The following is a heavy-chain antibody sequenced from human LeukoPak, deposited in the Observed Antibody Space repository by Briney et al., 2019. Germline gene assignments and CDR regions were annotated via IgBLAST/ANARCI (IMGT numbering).Heavy chain of an antibody. Sequence: PSETLSLTCAVYGGSFSGYYWSWIRQPPGKGLEWIGEINHSGSTNYNPSLKSRVTISVDTSKNQLSLKLSSVTAADTAVYYCATSDYYDSSGYIWWGQGTLVTVSS. D-gene: IGHD3-22*01. V-gene: IGHV4-34*01. CDR3: ATSDYYDSSGYIW. J-gene: IGHJ4*02. CDR1: GGSFSGYY. CDR2: INHSGST.